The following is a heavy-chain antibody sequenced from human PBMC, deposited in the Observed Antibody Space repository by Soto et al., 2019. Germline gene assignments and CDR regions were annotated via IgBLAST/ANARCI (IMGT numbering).Heavy chain of an antibody. Sequence: PGESLKISCKASGYTFASQWIGWVRQKSGIGLEWMGLIFPGDSDTRYGPSFQGQVTISADKFISTAFLQWSSLEASDTAMYYCARLVDGYPGYWGQGTLVTVSS. CDR2: IFPGDSDT. J-gene: IGHJ4*02. CDR3: ARLVDGYPGY. V-gene: IGHV5-51*01. D-gene: IGHD5-12*01. CDR1: GYTFASQW.